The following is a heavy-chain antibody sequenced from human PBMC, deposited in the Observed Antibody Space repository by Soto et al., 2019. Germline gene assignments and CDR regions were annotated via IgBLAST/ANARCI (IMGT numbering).Heavy chain of an antibody. J-gene: IGHJ4*02. CDR1: GGYISSGNW. CDR2: IYHSGNT. Sequence: VQLQESGPGLVKPSGTLSLTCAVSGGYISSGNWWSWVRQSPGKGLEWIGEIYHSGNTNHNPSLKSRVTISVDKSNNQFSLKLTSVTAADTAVYYCASHRGNTYGPYDYWGQGTLVTVSS. CDR3: ASHRGNTYGPYDY. D-gene: IGHD5-18*01. V-gene: IGHV4-4*02.